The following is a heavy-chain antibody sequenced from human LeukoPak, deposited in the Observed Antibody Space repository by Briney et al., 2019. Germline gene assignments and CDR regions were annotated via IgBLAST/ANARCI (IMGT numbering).Heavy chain of an antibody. CDR2: IYHSGST. Sequence: LRLSCVASGFPFSSYWMTWVRQPPGKGLEWIGYIYHSGSTYYNPSLKSRVTISVDRSKNQFSLKLSSVTAADTAVYYCAREDSSGYYFDYWGQGTLVTVSS. J-gene: IGHJ4*02. CDR3: AREDSSGYYFDY. V-gene: IGHV4-30-2*01. D-gene: IGHD3-22*01. CDR1: GFPFSSYW.